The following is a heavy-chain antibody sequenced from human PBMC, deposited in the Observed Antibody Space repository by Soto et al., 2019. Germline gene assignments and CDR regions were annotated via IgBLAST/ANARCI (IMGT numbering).Heavy chain of an antibody. D-gene: IGHD3-10*01. J-gene: IGHJ4*02. V-gene: IGHV3-15*07. Sequence: EVQLVESGGGLVKPGGSLRLSCAASGFTFRNSWMNWVRQAPGKGLEWVGRIKSKADGGTADYAAPVKGRFTISRDDSKNTLYLQMNSLKIEDTAVYYCITPTNRMIRNWGQGTLVTVSS. CDR3: ITPTNRMIRN. CDR2: IKSKADGGTA. CDR1: GFTFRNSW.